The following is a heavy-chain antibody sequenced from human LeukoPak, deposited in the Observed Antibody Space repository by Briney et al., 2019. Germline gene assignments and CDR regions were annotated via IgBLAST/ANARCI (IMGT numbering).Heavy chain of an antibody. CDR2: IKQDGSEK. CDR1: GFTFSSYW. D-gene: IGHD1-26*01. CDR3: AKDAYSGSSPLGY. V-gene: IGHV3-7*03. J-gene: IGHJ4*02. Sequence: GGSLRLSCAASGFTFSSYWMSWVRQAPGKGLEWVANIKQDGSEKYYVDSVKGRFTISRDNSKNTLYLQMNSLRAEDTAVYYCAKDAYSGSSPLGYWGQGTLVTVSS.